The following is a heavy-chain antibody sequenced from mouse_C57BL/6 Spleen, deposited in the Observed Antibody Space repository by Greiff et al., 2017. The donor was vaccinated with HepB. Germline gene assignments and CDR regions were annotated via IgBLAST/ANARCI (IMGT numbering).Heavy chain of an antibody. Sequence: QVHVKQPGAELVKPGASVKLSCKASGYTFTSYWMHWVKQRPGQGLEWIGMIHPNSGSTNYNEKFKSKATLTVDKSSSTAYMQLSSLTSEDSAVYYCAPLLRGYFDVWGTGTTVTVSS. V-gene: IGHV1-64*01. CDR3: APLLRGYFDV. CDR1: GYTFTSYW. D-gene: IGHD1-2*01. J-gene: IGHJ1*03. CDR2: IHPNSGST.